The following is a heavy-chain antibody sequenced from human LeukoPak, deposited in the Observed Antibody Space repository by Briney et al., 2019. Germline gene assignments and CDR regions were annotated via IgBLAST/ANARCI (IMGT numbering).Heavy chain of an antibody. CDR2: IYYSGST. V-gene: IGHV4-59*11. J-gene: IGHJ4*02. Sequence: SETLSLTCAVYGGSFSGHYWSWIRQPPGKGLEWVGYIYYSGSTNYNPSLKRRVTISVDTSKNQFSLKLSSVTAADTAVYYCARTMVRGVINYFDYWGQGTLVTVSS. CDR3: ARTMVRGVINYFDY. D-gene: IGHD3-10*01. CDR1: GGSFSGHY.